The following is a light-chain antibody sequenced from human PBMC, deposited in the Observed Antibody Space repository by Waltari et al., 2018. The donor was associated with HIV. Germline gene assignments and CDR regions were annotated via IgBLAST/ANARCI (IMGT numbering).Light chain of an antibody. V-gene: IGKV4-1*01. CDR1: QNLFYSSNNKNY. CDR2: WAS. J-gene: IGKJ2*01. Sequence: DIVMTQSPDSLAVSLGGRTTINCKSSQNLFYSSNNKNYIAGYQHKPGQLPKLLFYWASTRESGVPDRFSGSGSGTNFTLTISSLQADDVAVYFCQQYYSTPPTFGQGTKLEI. CDR3: QQYYSTPPT.